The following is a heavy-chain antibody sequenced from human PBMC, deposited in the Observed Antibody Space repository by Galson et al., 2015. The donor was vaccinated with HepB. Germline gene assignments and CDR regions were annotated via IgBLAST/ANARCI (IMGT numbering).Heavy chain of an antibody. CDR2: ISYDGSNK. Sequence: SLRLSCAASGFTFSSYAMHWVRQAPGKGLEWVAVISYDGSNKYYADSVKGRFTISRDNSKNTLYLQMNSLRAEDTAVYYCARATLNAVAGQSPHYWGQGTLVTVSS. CDR3: ARATLNAVAGQSPHY. J-gene: IGHJ4*02. CDR1: GFTFSSYA. V-gene: IGHV3-30*04. D-gene: IGHD6-19*01.